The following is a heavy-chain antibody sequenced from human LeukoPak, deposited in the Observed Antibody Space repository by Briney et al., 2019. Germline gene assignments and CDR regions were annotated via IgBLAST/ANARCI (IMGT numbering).Heavy chain of an antibody. CDR2: IYYSGST. J-gene: IGHJ3*02. CDR3: ARHLNIVAKSAFYI. Sequence: RTSETLLLTCSGQGGSITRYHWSWIRQPPGQGLEWIGYIYYSGSTNYNPSLKSRVTISVDTSKNQFSLKLSSVTAADTAVYYCARHLNIVAKSAFYIWGQGTMVTVSS. V-gene: IGHV4-59*08. D-gene: IGHD3-22*01. CDR1: GGSITRYH.